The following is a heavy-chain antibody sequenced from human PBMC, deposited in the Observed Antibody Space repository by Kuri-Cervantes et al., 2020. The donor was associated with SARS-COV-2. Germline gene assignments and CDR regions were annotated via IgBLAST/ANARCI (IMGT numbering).Heavy chain of an antibody. CDR1: GYTFTSYG. D-gene: IGHD2-15*01. J-gene: IGHJ4*02. CDR3: ARDLLGVGYCSGGSCPYYFDY. Sequence: ASVKVSCKASGYTFTSYGISWVRQAPGQGLEWMGWISAYNGNTNYAQKLQGRVTMTTDTSTSTAYMELRSLRSDDTAVCYCARDLLGVGYCSGGSCPYYFDYWGQGTLVTVSS. V-gene: IGHV1-18*01. CDR2: ISAYNGNT.